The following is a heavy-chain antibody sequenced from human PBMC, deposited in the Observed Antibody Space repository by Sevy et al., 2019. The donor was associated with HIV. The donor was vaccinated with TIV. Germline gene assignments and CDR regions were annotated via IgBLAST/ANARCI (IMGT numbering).Heavy chain of an antibody. V-gene: IGHV4-30-2*01. D-gene: IGHD4-17*01. J-gene: IGHJ4*02. CDR1: GGSISSGLYS. CDR2: IYHTGNT. Sequence: SETLSLTCAVSGGSISSGLYSWNWIRQPPGRGLEWIGYIYHTGNTYYNPSLKTRVTISVDRSKNQFSLRLTSVTAADTAVYYCARDSCDYPYYFDHWGQGTLVTVSS. CDR3: ARDSCDYPYYFDH.